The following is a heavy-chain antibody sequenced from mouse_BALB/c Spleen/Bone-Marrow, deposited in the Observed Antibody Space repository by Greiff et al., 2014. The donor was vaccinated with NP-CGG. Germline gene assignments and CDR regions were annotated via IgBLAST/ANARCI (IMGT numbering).Heavy chain of an antibody. CDR2: IYPGISDT. CDR3: TRSGNAMDY. Sequence: DVQLVESGTVLARPGASVKMSCKASGYTFTSYWMHWVKQRPGQGLEWIGAIYPGISDTSYNQKFKGKAKLTAVTSTTTAYMDLSSLTNEDSAVYYCTRSGNAMDYWGQGTSVTVSS. CDR1: GYTFTSYW. V-gene: IGHV1-5*01. D-gene: IGHD1-1*02. J-gene: IGHJ4*01.